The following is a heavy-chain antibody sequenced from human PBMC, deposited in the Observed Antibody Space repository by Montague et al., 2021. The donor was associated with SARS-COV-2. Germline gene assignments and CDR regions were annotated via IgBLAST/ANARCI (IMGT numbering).Heavy chain of an antibody. Sequence: SETLSLTCTIYGGSFSNNDWSWIRQSPGKGMEWIGQINHRRSTTTNPSLRDRGTISIDPAKNQFSLALNSVPAADTAFYYCAIPGNDYGYYFFNHWGQGTLVTVSS. D-gene: IGHD4-17*01. J-gene: IGHJ4*02. CDR3: AIPGNDYGYYFFNH. V-gene: IGHV4-34*04. CDR2: INHRRST. CDR1: GGSFSNND.